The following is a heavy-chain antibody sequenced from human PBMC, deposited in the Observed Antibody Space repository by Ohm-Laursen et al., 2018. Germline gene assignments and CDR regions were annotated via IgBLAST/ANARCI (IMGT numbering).Heavy chain of an antibody. D-gene: IGHD1-26*01. CDR3: AKDKTPYSGSYVDY. Sequence: SLRLSCAASGFTFISYAMTWVRRAPGKGLEWVSALTKYGDSTYYADSVGGRFTISRDNSKNTLYLQMNSLRAEDTAVYYCAKDKTPYSGSYVDYWGQGTLVTVSS. J-gene: IGHJ4*02. CDR1: GFTFISYA. CDR2: LTKYGDST. V-gene: IGHV3-23*01.